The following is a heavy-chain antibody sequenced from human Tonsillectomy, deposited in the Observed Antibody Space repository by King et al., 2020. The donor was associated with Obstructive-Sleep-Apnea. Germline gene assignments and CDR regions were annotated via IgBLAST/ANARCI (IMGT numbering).Heavy chain of an antibody. CDR1: GYTFTEYP. D-gene: IGHD1-1*01. Sequence: EQLVQSGAEVRKPGASVKVSCKTSGYTFTEYPLHWMRQAPGQGLDWIGWFSPHNGATFCAQKFQGSVTMTSDTSINTAYVALSTLTSDDTAVYYCSRGPPIGTYYRGFDSWGQGTLVTVSS. CDR3: SRGPPIGTYYRGFDS. J-gene: IGHJ4*02. V-gene: IGHV1-2*04. CDR2: FSPHNGAT.